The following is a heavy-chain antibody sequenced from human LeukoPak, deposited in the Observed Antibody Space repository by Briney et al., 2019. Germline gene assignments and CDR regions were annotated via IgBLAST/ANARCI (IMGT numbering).Heavy chain of an antibody. CDR3: ARDTYYYDSSGYYTHIDY. J-gene: IGHJ4*02. Sequence: TGGSLRLSCAASGFTFSSYAMSWVRQAPGKGLEWVSAISGSGGSTYYADSVKGRFTISRDNSKNTLYLQMNSLRAEDTAVYYCARDTYYYDSSGYYTHIDYWGQGTLVTVSS. CDR1: GFTFSSYA. V-gene: IGHV3-23*01. D-gene: IGHD3-22*01. CDR2: ISGSGGST.